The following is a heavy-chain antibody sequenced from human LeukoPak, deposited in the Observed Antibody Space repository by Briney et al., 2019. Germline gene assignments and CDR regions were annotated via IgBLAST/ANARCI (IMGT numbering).Heavy chain of an antibody. CDR3: ARRGSSSSWYGMDY. CDR2: INWNGGST. V-gene: IGHV3-20*04. D-gene: IGHD6-13*01. J-gene: IGHJ4*02. CDR1: GFTFDDYG. Sequence: GGSLRLSCAASGFTFDDYGMSWVRQAPGKGLEWVSGINWNGGSTGYADSVKVRFTISRDNAKNSLYLQMNSLRAEDTALYYCARRGSSSSWYGMDYWGQGTLVTVSS.